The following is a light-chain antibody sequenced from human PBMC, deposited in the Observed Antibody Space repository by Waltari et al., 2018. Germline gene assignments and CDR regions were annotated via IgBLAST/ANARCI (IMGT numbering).Light chain of an antibody. J-gene: IGLJ2*01. V-gene: IGLV2-14*01. CDR3: SSYTRSSTLVV. Sequence: ALTQPPPVSGSPGQSITISCTGTSSDVVAYHVVAWSQQTPGKAPKSRVYEVGNRAEAVSIRFSGSKSGNTAALTIFGLQAEDEADYYCSSYTRSSTLVVFGGGTKLTVL. CDR2: EVG. CDR1: SSDVVAYHV.